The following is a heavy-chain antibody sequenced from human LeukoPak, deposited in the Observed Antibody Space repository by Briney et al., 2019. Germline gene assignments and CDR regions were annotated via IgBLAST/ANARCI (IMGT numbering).Heavy chain of an antibody. D-gene: IGHD6-13*01. V-gene: IGHV3-30*02. CDR3: AREGSSSWYGVCWFDP. Sequence: GGSLRLSCAASGFTFSNYGMHWVRQAPGKGLDWVTFIRFDGSDKYYADSVKGRFTISRDNSKNTLYLQMNSLRPEDTAVYYCAREGSSSWYGVCWFDPWGQGTLVTVSS. CDR1: GFTFSNYG. J-gene: IGHJ5*02. CDR2: IRFDGSDK.